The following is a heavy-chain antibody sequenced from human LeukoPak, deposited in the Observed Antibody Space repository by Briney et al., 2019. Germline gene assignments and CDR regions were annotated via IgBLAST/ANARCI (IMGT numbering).Heavy chain of an antibody. V-gene: IGHV4-59*01. Sequence: ETSETLSLTCTVSGGSISSYYWSWIRQPPGKGLEWIGYIYYSGSTNYNPSLKSRVTISVDTSKNQFSLKLSSVTAADTAVYYCAKDTYGSGSYSLDYWGQGTLVTVSS. CDR1: GGSISSYY. CDR3: AKDTYGSGSYSLDY. CDR2: IYYSGST. J-gene: IGHJ4*02. D-gene: IGHD3-10*01.